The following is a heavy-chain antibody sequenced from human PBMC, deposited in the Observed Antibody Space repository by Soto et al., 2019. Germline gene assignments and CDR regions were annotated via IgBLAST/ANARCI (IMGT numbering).Heavy chain of an antibody. Sequence: QLQLQEPGSGLVKPSQTLSLTCAVSGVSISSGGYSWSWIRQPPGKGLEWIGYIYHSGSTYYNPSLNSRVTISVDRSKNQFSLKLSSVTAADTAVYYCARVPSPWGQGTLVTVSS. CDR2: IYHSGST. CDR1: GVSISSGGYS. J-gene: IGHJ5*02. V-gene: IGHV4-30-2*01. CDR3: ARVPSP.